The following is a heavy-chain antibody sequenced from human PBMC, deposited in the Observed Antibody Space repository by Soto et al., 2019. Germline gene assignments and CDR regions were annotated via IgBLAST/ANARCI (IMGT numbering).Heavy chain of an antibody. CDR2: IHYSGTT. V-gene: IGHV4-39*01. CDR3: ASHLVPAAIGWGGRIKYGMDV. D-gene: IGHD2-2*01. Sequence: QLQLQESGPGLVKPSETLSLTCTVSAGSISSDGYYWGWIRQPPGKGLEWIGSIHYSGTTYYKPSLKGRVIISVGTSKNQFSLKLHSVTAADTAVYYCASHLVPAAIGWGGRIKYGMDVWGQGTTVTVSS. CDR1: AGSISSDGYY. J-gene: IGHJ6*02.